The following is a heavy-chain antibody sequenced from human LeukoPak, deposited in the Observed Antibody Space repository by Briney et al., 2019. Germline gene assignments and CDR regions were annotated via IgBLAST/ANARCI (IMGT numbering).Heavy chain of an antibody. V-gene: IGHV3-23*01. CDR1: GFTFSSYA. CDR3: AKCSHYYDILTGYYNGAFDI. CDR2: ISGSGGST. D-gene: IGHD3-9*01. Sequence: PGGSLRLSCAASGFTFSSYAMSWVRQAPGKGLEWVSAISGSGGSTYYADSVKGRFTISRDNSKNTLYLQMNSLRAEDTAVYYRAKCSHYYDILTGYYNGAFDIWGQGTMVTVSS. J-gene: IGHJ3*02.